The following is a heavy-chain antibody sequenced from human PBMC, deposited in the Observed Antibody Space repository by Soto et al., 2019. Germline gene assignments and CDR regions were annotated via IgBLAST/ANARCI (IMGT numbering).Heavy chain of an antibody. D-gene: IGHD3-9*01. CDR1: GGSISSYY. CDR3: ARDFQYYDILTGYPYNWFDP. CDR2: IYYSGST. V-gene: IGHV4-59*01. Sequence: SETLSLTCTVSGGSISSYYWSWIRQPPGKGLEWIGYIYYSGSTNYNPSLKSRVTISVDTSKNQFSLKLSSVTAADTAVYYCARDFQYYDILTGYPYNWFDPWGQGTLVTVSS. J-gene: IGHJ5*02.